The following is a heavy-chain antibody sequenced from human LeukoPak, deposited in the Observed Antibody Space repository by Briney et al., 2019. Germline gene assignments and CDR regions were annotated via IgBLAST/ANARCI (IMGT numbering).Heavy chain of an antibody. Sequence: GGCVRLSCAASGFTFSSYSMNWVRQAPGKGLEWVSYISSSSSTIYYADSVKGRFTISRDNAKNSLYLQMNSLRAEDTAVYYCARGIVGAQGLSEYFQHWGQGALVTVSS. CDR1: GFTFSSYS. D-gene: IGHD1-26*01. J-gene: IGHJ1*01. CDR3: ARGIVGAQGLSEYFQH. V-gene: IGHV3-48*01. CDR2: ISSSSSTI.